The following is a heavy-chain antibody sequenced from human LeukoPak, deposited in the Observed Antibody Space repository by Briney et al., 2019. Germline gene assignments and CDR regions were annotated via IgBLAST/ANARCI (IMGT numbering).Heavy chain of an antibody. CDR3: AKRGDMDV. V-gene: IGHV3-30*18. D-gene: IGHD3-10*01. CDR1: GFTFSSYG. CDR2: ISYDGSNK. J-gene: IGHJ6*02. Sequence: GGSLRLSCAASGFTFSSYGMHWVRQAPGKGLEWVAVISYDGSNKYYADSVKGRFTISRDNSKNTLYLQMNSLRAEDTAVYYCAKRGDMDVWGQGTTVTVSS.